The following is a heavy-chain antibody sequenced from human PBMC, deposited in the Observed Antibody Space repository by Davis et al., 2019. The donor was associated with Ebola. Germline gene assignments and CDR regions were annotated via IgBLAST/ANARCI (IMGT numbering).Heavy chain of an antibody. V-gene: IGHV3-11*01. CDR3: ARWMYYDILTDFDY. CDR2: ISSSGSTI. D-gene: IGHD3-9*01. Sequence: GESLKISCASSGFTFSDYYMSWIRQAPGKGLEWVSYISSSGSTIYYADSVKGRFTISRDNAKNSLYLQMNSLRAEDTAVYYCARWMYYDILTDFDYWGQGTLVTVSS. J-gene: IGHJ4*02. CDR1: GFTFSDYY.